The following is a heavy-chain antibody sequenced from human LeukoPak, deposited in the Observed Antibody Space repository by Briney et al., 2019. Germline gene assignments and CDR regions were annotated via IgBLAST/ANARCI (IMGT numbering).Heavy chain of an antibody. J-gene: IGHJ4*02. V-gene: IGHV3-7*01. CDR1: GFTFSSYW. CDR3: VREGPPQGRPWSGWYPFDF. CDR2: IRGDGSER. D-gene: IGHD3-3*01. Sequence: SGGSLRLSWAASGFTFSSYWMTWVRQAPGKGLEWVANIRGDGSERFYVGYLKGRFTISRDNAKNSLYLQMNSLRVDDTAVYYCVREGPPQGRPWSGWYPFDFWGQGILVTVSS.